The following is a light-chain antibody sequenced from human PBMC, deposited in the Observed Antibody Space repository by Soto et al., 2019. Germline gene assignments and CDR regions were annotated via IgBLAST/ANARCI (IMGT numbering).Light chain of an antibody. CDR1: QSVSSN. J-gene: IGKJ1*01. Sequence: EIVMTQSPATLSVSPGERATLSCRARQSVSSNLAWYQQKPGQAPRLLIYGASTRATGIPARFSGSGSGTDFTLTINSLAPEDFAVYYCQQRSSWWTFGQGTKVDIK. V-gene: IGKV3-15*01. CDR2: GAS. CDR3: QQRSSWWT.